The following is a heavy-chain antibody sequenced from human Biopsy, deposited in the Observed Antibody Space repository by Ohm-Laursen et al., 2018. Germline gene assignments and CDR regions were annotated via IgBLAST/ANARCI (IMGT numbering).Heavy chain of an antibody. V-gene: IGHV1-69*01. D-gene: IGHD3-16*01. J-gene: IGHJ4*02. CDR2: NIPFSGTI. CDR3: ARRRGADFDY. Sequence: SSVKVSCKASGGSFNSLDLSWVRQAPGQGLEWLGGNIPFSGTINYAQAFRGRVAITADESTSTVYLDLSSLRSEDTATYYCARRRGADFDYWGQGTLVTVSS. CDR1: GGSFNSLD.